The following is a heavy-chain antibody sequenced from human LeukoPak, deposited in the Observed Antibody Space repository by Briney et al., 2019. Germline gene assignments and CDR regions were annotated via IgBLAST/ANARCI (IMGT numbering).Heavy chain of an antibody. Sequence: PSETLSLTCAVYGGSFSGYYWSWIRQPPGKGLEWIGEINHSGSTNYNPSLKSRVTISVDTSKNQFSLKLSSVTAADTAVYYCARGSRLVRGVHNWFDPGAREPWSPSPQ. CDR3: ARGSRLVRGVHNWFDP. J-gene: IGHJ5*02. D-gene: IGHD3-10*01. V-gene: IGHV4-34*01. CDR2: INHSGST. CDR1: GGSFSGYY.